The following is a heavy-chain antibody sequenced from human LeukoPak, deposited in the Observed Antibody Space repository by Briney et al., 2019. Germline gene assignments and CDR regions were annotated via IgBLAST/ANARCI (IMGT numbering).Heavy chain of an antibody. J-gene: IGHJ6*02. CDR1: GYRFTSYW. Sequence: GESLKISCKGSGYRFTSYWIGWVRQAPGQGLEWMGWISAYNGNTNYAQKLQGRVTMTTDTSTSTAYMELRSLRSDDTAVYYCARGMRCSGGSCSYYYYYYGMDVWGQGTTVTVSS. V-gene: IGHV1-18*04. CDR3: ARGMRCSGGSCSYYYYYYGMDV. CDR2: ISAYNGNT. D-gene: IGHD2-15*01.